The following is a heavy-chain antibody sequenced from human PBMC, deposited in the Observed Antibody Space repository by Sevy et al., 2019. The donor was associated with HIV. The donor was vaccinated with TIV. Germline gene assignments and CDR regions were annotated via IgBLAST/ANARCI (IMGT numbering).Heavy chain of an antibody. CDR1: GFTFSSYS. CDR3: ASDWGYDLPLPYYFDY. J-gene: IGHJ4*02. CDR2: ISSSSSTI. Sequence: GGSLRLSCAASGFTFSSYSMNWVRQAPGKGLEWVSYISSSSSTIYYADSVKGRFTISRDNAKNSLYLQMNSLRDEDTAVYYCASDWGYDLPLPYYFDYWGQGTLVTVSS. V-gene: IGHV3-48*02. D-gene: IGHD5-12*01.